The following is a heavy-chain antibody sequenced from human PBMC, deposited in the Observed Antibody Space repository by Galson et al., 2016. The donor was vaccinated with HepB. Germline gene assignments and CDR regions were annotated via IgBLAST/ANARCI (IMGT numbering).Heavy chain of an antibody. CDR2: ISYDGRKN. CDR1: GFTFRSYA. V-gene: IGHV3-30*04. J-gene: IGHJ5*02. Sequence: SLRLSCAASGFTFRSYAMHWVRQAPGKGLEWMAVISYDGRKNYYADSVKGRFTISRENSKNTLYLHMNRLKVDDTAIYYCAKENNWFGGPNFGAWGQGAQVTVSS. CDR3: AKENNWFGGPNFGA. D-gene: IGHD3-10*01.